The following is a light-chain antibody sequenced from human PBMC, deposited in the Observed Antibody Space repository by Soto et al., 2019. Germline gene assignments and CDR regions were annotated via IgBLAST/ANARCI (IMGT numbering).Light chain of an antibody. CDR3: QQYGSSPIT. CDR2: GAS. J-gene: IGKJ5*01. V-gene: IGKV3-20*01. Sequence: ENVLTQFPCTLSLSTGDRATLSCRASQSLSSDSLAWYQQKPGQAPRLLIYGASSRANGIPDRFSGSGSGTDFTLTMSSLEPGDFAVYYCQQYGSSPITFGQGTRLAIK. CDR1: QSLSSDS.